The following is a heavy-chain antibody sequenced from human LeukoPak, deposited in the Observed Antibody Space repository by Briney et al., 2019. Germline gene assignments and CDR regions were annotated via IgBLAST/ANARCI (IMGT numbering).Heavy chain of an antibody. CDR3: ARDRRLALLPAAMGWLDP. V-gene: IGHV3-7*01. J-gene: IGHJ5*02. CDR1: GFTFSSYW. D-gene: IGHD2-2*01. Sequence: GGSLRLSCAASGFTFSSYWMSWVRQAPGKGLEWVANIKQDGSEKYYVDSVKGRFTISRDNAKNSLYLQMNSLRAEDTAVYYCARDRRLALLPAAMGWLDPWGQGTLVTVSS. CDR2: IKQDGSEK.